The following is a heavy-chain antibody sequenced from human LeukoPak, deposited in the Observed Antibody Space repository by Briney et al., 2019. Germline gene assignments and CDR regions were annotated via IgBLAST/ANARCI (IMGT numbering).Heavy chain of an antibody. V-gene: IGHV3-9*01. D-gene: IGHD3-22*01. Sequence: GRSLRLSCAASGFTFDDYAMHWVRHAPGKGLEWVSGISWNSGSIVYADSVKGRFTISRDNAKNSLYLQMNSLRAEDTALYYCAKGMGSGYYDSSGYYPNYYYYYGMDVWGQGTTVTVSS. J-gene: IGHJ6*02. CDR1: GFTFDDYA. CDR2: ISWNSGSI. CDR3: AKGMGSGYYDSSGYYPNYYYYYGMDV.